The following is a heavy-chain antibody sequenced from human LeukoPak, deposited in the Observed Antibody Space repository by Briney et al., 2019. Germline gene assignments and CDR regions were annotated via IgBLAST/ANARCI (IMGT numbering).Heavy chain of an antibody. CDR3: ARASAYVWGSYRHPIDY. V-gene: IGHV4-34*01. D-gene: IGHD3-16*02. J-gene: IGHJ4*02. Sequence: PSETLSLTCAVYGGSFSGYYWSWIRQPPGKGLEWIGEINHSGSTNYNPSLKSRVTISVDTSKNQFSLKLSSVTAADTAVCYCARASAYVWGSYRHPIDYWGQGTLVTVSS. CDR1: GGSFSGYY. CDR2: INHSGST.